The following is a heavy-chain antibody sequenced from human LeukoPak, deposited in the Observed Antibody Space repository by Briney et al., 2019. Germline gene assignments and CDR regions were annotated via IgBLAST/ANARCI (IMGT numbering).Heavy chain of an antibody. D-gene: IGHD3-3*01. Sequence: SETLSLTCTVSGGSISSSSYYWGWIRQPPGKGLEWIGSIYYSGSTYYNPSLKSRVTISVDTSKNQFSLKLSSVTAADTAVYYCALKEIRFLEWLFDNWFDPWGQGTLVTVSS. CDR3: ALKEIRFLEWLFDNWFDP. V-gene: IGHV4-39*07. CDR1: GGSISSSSYY. J-gene: IGHJ5*02. CDR2: IYYSGST.